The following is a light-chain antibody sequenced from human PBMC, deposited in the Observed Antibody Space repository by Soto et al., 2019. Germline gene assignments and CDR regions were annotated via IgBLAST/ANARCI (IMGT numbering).Light chain of an antibody. V-gene: IGKV1-5*01. CDR1: QSISSC. CDR3: QQYYSYPPT. Sequence: MTHSPATLSASVGDRVTIPCRASQSISSCLAWYQQKPGKAPKLLIYAASTLQSGVPSRFSGSGSGTDFTLTISCLQSEDFATYYCQQYYSYPPTFGQGTKVDIK. J-gene: IGKJ1*01. CDR2: AAS.